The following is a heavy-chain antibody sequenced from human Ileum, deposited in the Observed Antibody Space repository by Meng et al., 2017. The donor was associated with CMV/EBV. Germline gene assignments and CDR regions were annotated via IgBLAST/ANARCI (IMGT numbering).Heavy chain of an antibody. Sequence: GGSLRLSCAASGFTVSSRYMSWVRQAPGKVLEWVSVIYSDGSAYYADSVKGRFTISRDNSKNTLFLQVNSLKPEDTAVYYCARRTFHIDKSDYRWYYFDYWGQGTLVTVSS. CDR2: IYSDGSA. V-gene: IGHV3-66*02. CDR3: ARRTFHIDKSDYRWYYFDY. CDR1: GFTVSSRY. D-gene: IGHD3-10*01. J-gene: IGHJ4*02.